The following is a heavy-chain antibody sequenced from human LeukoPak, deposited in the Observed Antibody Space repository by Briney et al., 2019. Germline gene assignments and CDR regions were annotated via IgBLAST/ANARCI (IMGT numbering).Heavy chain of an antibody. CDR1: GYTFTGYY. CDR3: ARDLSQYSSGPCY. J-gene: IGHJ4*02. V-gene: IGHV1-2*02. CDR2: INPNSGGT. D-gene: IGHD6-19*01. Sequence: ASVKGSCKASGYTFTGYYMHWVRQAPGQGLEWMGWINPNSGGTNYAQKLQGRVTMSRDTSISTAYMELSRLRCEDTAVYYCARDLSQYSSGPCYWGQGTLVTVSS.